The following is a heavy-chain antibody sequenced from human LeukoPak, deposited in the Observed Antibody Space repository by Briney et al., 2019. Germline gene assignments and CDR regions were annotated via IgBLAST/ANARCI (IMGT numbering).Heavy chain of an antibody. Sequence: SVKVSCKASGGTFSSYAISWVRQAPGQGLEWMGRIIPILGIANYAQKFQGRVTITADKSTSTAYMELSSLRSEDTAVYYCARDIPAAYYYYGMDVWSQGTTVTVSS. CDR3: ARDIPAAYYYYGMDV. V-gene: IGHV1-69*04. J-gene: IGHJ6*02. CDR1: GGTFSSYA. D-gene: IGHD2-2*01. CDR2: IIPILGIA.